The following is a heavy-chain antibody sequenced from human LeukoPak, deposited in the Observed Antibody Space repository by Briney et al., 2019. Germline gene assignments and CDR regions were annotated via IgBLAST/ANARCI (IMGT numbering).Heavy chain of an antibody. CDR2: IYQSRST. D-gene: IGHD6-13*01. CDR1: DYSISSDYY. V-gene: IGHV4-38-2*01. J-gene: IGHJ4*02. Sequence: PSETLSLTCAVSDYSISSDYYWGWIRQPPGKGLEWIGSIYQSRSTHYNPSLKSRVTISVDTSKNQFSLKLNSVTAADTAVYYCARNSSWYFDYWGQGTLVTVSS. CDR3: ARNSSWYFDY.